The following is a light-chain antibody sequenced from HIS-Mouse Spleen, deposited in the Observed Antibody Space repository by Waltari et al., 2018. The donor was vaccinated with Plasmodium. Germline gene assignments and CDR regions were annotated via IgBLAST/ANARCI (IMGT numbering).Light chain of an antibody. J-gene: IGLJ1*01. CDR2: EVS. Sequence: QSALTQPPSASGSPGQSVTISCTGTRSDVGGYNYFSWYQQHPGKAPKLMIDEVSKRPAGVPDRFSGSKSGNTASLTVSGLQAEDEADYYCSSYAGSNNFCVFGTGTKVTVL. CDR1: RSDVGGYNY. CDR3: SSYAGSNNFCV. V-gene: IGLV2-8*01.